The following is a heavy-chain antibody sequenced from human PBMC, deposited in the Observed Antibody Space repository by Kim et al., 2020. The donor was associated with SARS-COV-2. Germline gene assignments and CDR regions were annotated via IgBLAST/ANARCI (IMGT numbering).Heavy chain of an antibody. Sequence: GGSLRLSCAASGFSFDDYAMHWVRQAPGEGLEWVAGISWNSGSIGYADSVKGRFTITGDNAKNSLYLQMNSLKAEDTALYYCAKVSGAGIAVDPTGYWGRGSLLTVPS. J-gene: IGHJ4*02. D-gene: IGHD6-19*01. V-gene: IGHV3-9*01. CDR1: GFSFDDYA. CDR3: AKVSGAGIAVDPTGY. CDR2: ISWNSGSI.